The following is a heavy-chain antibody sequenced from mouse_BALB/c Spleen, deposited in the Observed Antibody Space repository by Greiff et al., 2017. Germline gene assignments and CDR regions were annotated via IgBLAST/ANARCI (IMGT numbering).Heavy chain of an antibody. CDR1: GFNIKDTY. J-gene: IGHJ4*01. V-gene: IGHV14-3*02. CDR2: IDPANGNT. Sequence: EVQLQQSGAELVKPGASVKLSCTASGFNIKDTYMHWVKQRPEQGLEWIGRIDPANGNTKYDPKFQGKATITADTSSNTAYLQLSSLTSEDTAVYYCARSNYYGSGGAMDYWGQGTSVTVSS. CDR3: ARSNYYGSGGAMDY. D-gene: IGHD1-1*01.